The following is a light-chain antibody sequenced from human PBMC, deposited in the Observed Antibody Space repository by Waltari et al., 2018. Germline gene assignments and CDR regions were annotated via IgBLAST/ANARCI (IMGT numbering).Light chain of an antibody. CDR2: RSN. Sequence: QSVLTQPPSASGTPGQRVTISCSGRSSNIGRNNVYWYQQLPGTTPKLLIYRSNQRPSGVPDRFTGSKSGTSASLAISGLRSEDEADYYCATWDDSLSGLFGGGTKLTVL. CDR1: SSNIGRNN. CDR3: ATWDDSLSGL. J-gene: IGLJ2*01. V-gene: IGLV1-47*01.